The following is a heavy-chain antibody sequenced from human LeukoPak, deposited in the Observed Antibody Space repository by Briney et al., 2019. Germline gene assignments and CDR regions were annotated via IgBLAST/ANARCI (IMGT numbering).Heavy chain of an antibody. CDR3: ARDRYCSGGSCYSYLNY. CDR2: INPSGGST. D-gene: IGHD2-15*01. V-gene: IGHV1-46*01. J-gene: IGHJ4*02. CDR1: GYTFTSYY. Sequence: ASVKVPCKASGYTFTSYYMHWVRQAPGQGLEWMGIINPSGGSTSYAQKFQGRVTMTRDTSTSTVYMELSSLRSEDTAVYYCARDRYCSGGSCYSYLNYWGQGTLVAVSS.